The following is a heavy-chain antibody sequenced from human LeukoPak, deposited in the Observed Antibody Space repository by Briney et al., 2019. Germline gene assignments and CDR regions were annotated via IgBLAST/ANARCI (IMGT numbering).Heavy chain of an antibody. CDR2: INHSGST. Sequence: SETLSLTCAVYGGSFSGYYWSWIRQPPGKGLEWIGEINHSGSTNYNPSLKSRVTISVDTSKNQFSLKLSSVTAADTAVYYCARGEGDCSGGSCYYDYWGQGTLVTVSS. D-gene: IGHD2-15*01. V-gene: IGHV4-34*01. J-gene: IGHJ4*02. CDR1: GGSFSGYY. CDR3: ARGEGDCSGGSCYYDY.